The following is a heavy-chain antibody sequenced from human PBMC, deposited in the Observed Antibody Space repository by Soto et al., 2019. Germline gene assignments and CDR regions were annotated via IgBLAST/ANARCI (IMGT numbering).Heavy chain of an antibody. CDR3: ARVHYDYIWGSYPLVY. V-gene: IGHV3-7*01. Sequence: PGESLKISCAASGFTFSSYGMHWVRQAPGKGLEWVASITQDGSEKHYVDSVKGRFTISRDNAKNSLYLQMNSLRVEDTAVYYCARVHYDYIWGSYPLVYWGQGTLVTVSS. J-gene: IGHJ4*02. CDR2: ITQDGSEK. CDR1: GFTFSSYG. D-gene: IGHD3-16*02.